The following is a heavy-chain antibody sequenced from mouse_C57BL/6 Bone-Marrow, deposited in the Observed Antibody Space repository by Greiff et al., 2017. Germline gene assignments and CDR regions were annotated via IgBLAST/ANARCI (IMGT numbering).Heavy chain of an antibody. CDR1: GFNIKDDY. Sequence: DVQLQESGAELVRPGASVKLSCTASGFNIKDDYMHWVKQRPEQGLEWIGWIDPENGDTEYASKFQGKATITADTSSNTAYLQLSSLASEDTAVYYCTTGRWLFDYWGQGTTLTVSS. D-gene: IGHD2-3*01. J-gene: IGHJ2*01. CDR3: TTGRWLFDY. V-gene: IGHV14-4*01. CDR2: IDPENGDT.